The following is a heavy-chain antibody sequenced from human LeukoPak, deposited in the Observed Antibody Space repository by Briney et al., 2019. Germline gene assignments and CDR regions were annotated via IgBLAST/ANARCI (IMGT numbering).Heavy chain of an antibody. CDR3: AELGITMIGGV. V-gene: IGHV3-9*01. CDR2: ISWNSGSI. J-gene: IGHJ6*04. Sequence: GGSLRLSCAASGFTFDDYGMHWVRQAPGKGLEWVSGISWNSGSIGYADSVKGRFTISRDNAKKSLYLQMNSLRAEDTAVYYCAELGITMIGGVWGKGTTVTISS. D-gene: IGHD3-10*02. CDR1: GFTFDDYG.